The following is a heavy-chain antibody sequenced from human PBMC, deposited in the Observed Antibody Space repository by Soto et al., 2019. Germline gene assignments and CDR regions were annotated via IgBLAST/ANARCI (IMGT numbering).Heavy chain of an antibody. CDR1: GSTFTGYY. V-gene: IGHV1-2*04. D-gene: IGHD3-10*01. CDR3: ARDRRRMVRGVSYYYYGMDV. J-gene: IGHJ6*02. Sequence: ASVKVSCKASGSTFTGYYMHWVRQAPGQGLEWMGWINPNSGGTNYAQKFQGWVTMTRDTSISTAYMELSRLRSDDTAVYYCARDRRRMVRGVSYYYYGMDVWGQGTTVTVS. CDR2: INPNSGGT.